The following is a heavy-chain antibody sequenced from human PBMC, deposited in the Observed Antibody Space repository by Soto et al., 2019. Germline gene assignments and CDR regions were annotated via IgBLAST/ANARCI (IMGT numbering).Heavy chain of an antibody. CDR2: IYYSGST. J-gene: IGHJ4*02. CDR1: GGSISSYY. D-gene: IGHD2-15*01. V-gene: IGHV4-59*08. CDR3: AGRYGGTFDY. Sequence: QVQLQESGPGLVKPSETLSLTCTVSGGSISSYYWSWIRQPPGKGLEWIGYIYYSGSTNYNPSLKSRVTTAVDTSKNHFSLKLSSVTAADTAVYYCAGRYGGTFDYWGQGTLVTVSS.